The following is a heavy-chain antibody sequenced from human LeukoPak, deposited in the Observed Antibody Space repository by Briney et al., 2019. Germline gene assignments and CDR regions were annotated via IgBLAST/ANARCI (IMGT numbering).Heavy chain of an antibody. V-gene: IGHV3-21*01. CDR1: GFTFSTYS. CDR3: ARPLQYSYGYYFDY. CDR2: ISSSSSYI. J-gene: IGHJ4*02. Sequence: PGGSLRLSCVASGFTFSTYSMDWVRQAPGKGLEWVSSISSSSSYIYYADSVKGRFTISRDNAKNTLYLQMNSLRAEDTAVYYCARPLQYSYGYYFDYWGQGTLVTVSS. D-gene: IGHD5-18*01.